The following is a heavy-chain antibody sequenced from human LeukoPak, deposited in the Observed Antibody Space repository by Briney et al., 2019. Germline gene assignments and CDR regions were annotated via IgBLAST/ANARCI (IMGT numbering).Heavy chain of an antibody. CDR3: ARPQVAFDI. J-gene: IGHJ3*02. Sequence: GLEWIGGIYYSGSTYYNPSLKSRVTISVDTSKNQFSLKLSSVTAADTAVYYCARPQVAFDIWGQGTMVTVSS. V-gene: IGHV4-39*07. CDR2: IYYSGST.